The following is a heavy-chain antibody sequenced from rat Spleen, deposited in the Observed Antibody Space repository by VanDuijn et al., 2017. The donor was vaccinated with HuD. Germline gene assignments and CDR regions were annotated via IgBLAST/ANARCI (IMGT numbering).Heavy chain of an antibody. CDR3: ASRIYYYSGVDY. V-gene: IGHV2-13*01. J-gene: IGHJ2*01. Sequence: QVQLKESGPGLVQPSQTLSLTCPVSGFPLSNYDVMWVRQPPGKGLEWMGVIKGDGNTEYISALKSRLSISRDTSKSQVYLKLSSLQTEDTATYYCASRIYYYSGVDYWGHGVMVTVSS. CDR2: IKGDGNT. D-gene: IGHD1-1*01. CDR1: GFPLSNYD.